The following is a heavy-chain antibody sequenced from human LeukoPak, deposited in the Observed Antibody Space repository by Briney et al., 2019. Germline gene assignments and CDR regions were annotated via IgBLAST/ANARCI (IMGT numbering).Heavy chain of an antibody. Sequence: GGSLRLSCAASGFTFSSYAMSWVRQAPGKGLECVSAISGGGPVTYYTDSGKGRFTISRDNSKNTLYLEMNSLRAEDTAVYYCARRGSSGWYDYWGQGTLVTVSS. V-gene: IGHV3-23*01. CDR2: ISGGGPVT. CDR3: ARRGSSGWYDY. CDR1: GFTFSSYA. J-gene: IGHJ4*02. D-gene: IGHD6-19*01.